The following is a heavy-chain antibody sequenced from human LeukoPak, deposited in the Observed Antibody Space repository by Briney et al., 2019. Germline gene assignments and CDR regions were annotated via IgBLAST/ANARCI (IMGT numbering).Heavy chain of an antibody. Sequence: GGSLRLSCAASGFTFSSYWMSWLRQAPGKGLEWVANIKQDGSEKYYVDSVKGRFTISRDNAKNSLYLQMNSLRADDTAVYYCARTMQNRAVAGTYYFDYWGQGTLVTVSS. CDR3: ARTMQNRAVAGTYYFDY. CDR1: GFTFSSYW. J-gene: IGHJ4*02. CDR2: IKQDGSEK. V-gene: IGHV3-7*01. D-gene: IGHD6-19*01.